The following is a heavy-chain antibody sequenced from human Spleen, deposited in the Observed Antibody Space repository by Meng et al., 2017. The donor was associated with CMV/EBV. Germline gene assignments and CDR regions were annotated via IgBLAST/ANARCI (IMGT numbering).Heavy chain of an antibody. CDR2: INPNSGGT. Sequence: ASVKVSCKTSGYTFTGYYMFWVRQAPGQGLEWMGWINPNSGGTNYAQKFQGRVTMTRDTSINTAYMELSSLRSDDTAVYYCARDNNWGPDYWGQGTLVTVSS. CDR1: GYTFTGYY. V-gene: IGHV1-2*02. D-gene: IGHD7-27*01. CDR3: ARDNNWGPDY. J-gene: IGHJ4*02.